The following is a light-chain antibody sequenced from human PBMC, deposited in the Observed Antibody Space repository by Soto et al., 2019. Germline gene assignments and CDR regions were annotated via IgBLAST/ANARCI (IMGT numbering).Light chain of an antibody. CDR2: AAS. V-gene: IGKV1-39*01. J-gene: IGKJ2*01. Sequence: DIQMTQSPSSLSASVGDRVTITCQASQSIRSYLNWYQQKPGKAPKLLIYAASSLQSGVPSRFSGRGSGTDFTLTISSLHPEDFATYYCQQSYSTPYTFGQGTKLEIK. CDR3: QQSYSTPYT. CDR1: QSIRSY.